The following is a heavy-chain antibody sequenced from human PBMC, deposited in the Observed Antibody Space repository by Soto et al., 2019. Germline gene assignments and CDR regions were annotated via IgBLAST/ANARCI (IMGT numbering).Heavy chain of an antibody. CDR1: GFTFSSYG. CDR3: ARDLLSSSSKAYYYYYGMDV. D-gene: IGHD6-6*01. J-gene: IGHJ6*02. Sequence: GGSLRLSCAASGFTFSSYGMHWVRQAPGKGLEWVAVIWYDGSNKYYADSVKGRFTISRDNSKTTLYLQMNSLRVEDTAVYYCARDLLSSSSKAYYYYYGMDVWGQGTTVTVSS. CDR2: IWYDGSNK. V-gene: IGHV3-33*01.